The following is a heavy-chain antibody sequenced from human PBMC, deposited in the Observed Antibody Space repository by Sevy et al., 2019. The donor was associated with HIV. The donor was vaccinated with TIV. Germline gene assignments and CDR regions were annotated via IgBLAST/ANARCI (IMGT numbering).Heavy chain of an antibody. Sequence: ASVKVSCKASGYTFTDYFMRWVRQAPGQGLEWMGWINPNSGGTNYAQRFRGRVTMTRDTSISTAYMELSRLRSDDTAMYYCASLSGYYYDSSRYYNTDAFDIWGQGTMVTVSS. D-gene: IGHD3-22*01. J-gene: IGHJ3*02. CDR2: INPNSGGT. CDR3: ASLSGYYYDSSRYYNTDAFDI. CDR1: GYTFTDYF. V-gene: IGHV1-2*02.